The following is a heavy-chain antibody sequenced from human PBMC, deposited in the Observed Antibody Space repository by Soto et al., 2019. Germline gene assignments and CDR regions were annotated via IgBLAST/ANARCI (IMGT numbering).Heavy chain of an antibody. V-gene: IGHV1-18*01. J-gene: IGHJ6*03. CDR3: AIMVRGSNIDYYHYMDV. CDR1: GYTFTSHG. Sequence: QVQLVQSGGEVRKPGASVKVSCKASGYTFTSHGISWVRQAPGQGLEWMGWISAYNGDTNYAQKLQGRVTVTTDRSTSTAYMELRSLRSEDTAVYSSAIMVRGSNIDYYHYMDVWGKGTTVTVSS. CDR2: ISAYNGDT. D-gene: IGHD3-10*01.